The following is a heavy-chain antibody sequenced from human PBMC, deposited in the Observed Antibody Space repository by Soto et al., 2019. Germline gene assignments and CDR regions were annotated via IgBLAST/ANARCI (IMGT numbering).Heavy chain of an antibody. D-gene: IGHD5-18*01. V-gene: IGHV3-21*01. CDR1: GFTFSIYT. Sequence: GGSLRLSCAASGFTFSIYTMNWVRQAPGKGLEWVSSISPNTTYIYYADSVKGRFTISRDNAKNTLFLQMNSLRGEDTAVYYCARDQDTAKLTYFFDHWGQGTLVTVSS. CDR2: ISPNTTYI. J-gene: IGHJ4*02. CDR3: ARDQDTAKLTYFFDH.